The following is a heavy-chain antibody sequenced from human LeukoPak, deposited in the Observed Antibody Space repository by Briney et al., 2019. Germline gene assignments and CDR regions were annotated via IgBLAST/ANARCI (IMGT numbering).Heavy chain of an antibody. J-gene: IGHJ4*02. CDR3: VRTNGGTYYDY. CDR2: FGIAGDT. V-gene: IGHV3-13*01. CDR1: GFIFTDYD. Sequence: GVSLRLSCAASGFIFTDYDLHWVRQPPGKGLEWVSVFGIAGDTYYADSVKGRFTISRDVAKNSLYLQMNNLRAGDTAVYYCVRTNGGTYYDYWGQGTLVTVSS. D-gene: IGHD1-26*01.